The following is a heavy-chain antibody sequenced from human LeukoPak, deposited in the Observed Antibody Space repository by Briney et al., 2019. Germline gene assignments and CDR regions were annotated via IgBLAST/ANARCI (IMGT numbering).Heavy chain of an antibody. J-gene: IGHJ4*02. V-gene: IGHV3-23*01. Sequence: PGGSLRLSCAASGFTFSSHAMSWVRQAPGKGLEWVSAISGGGGSTYYADSVKGRFTISRDNSKNTLYLQVNSLRAEDTAVYYCARADYYDSSGYYYQLDYWGQGTLVTVSS. CDR1: GFTFSSHA. CDR2: ISGGGGST. D-gene: IGHD3-22*01. CDR3: ARADYYDSSGYYYQLDY.